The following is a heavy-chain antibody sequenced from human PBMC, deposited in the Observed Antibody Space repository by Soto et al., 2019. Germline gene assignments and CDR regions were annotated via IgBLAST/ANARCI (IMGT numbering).Heavy chain of an antibody. D-gene: IGHD4-17*01. CDR1: GGSFSGYY. CDR3: ARGGSGTVTTRVPYYMDV. Sequence: ASETLSLTCAVYGGSFSGYYWSWIRQPPGKGLEWIGEINHSGSTNYNPSLKSRVTISVDTSKNQFSLKLSSVTAADTAVYYCARGGSGTVTTRVPYYMDVWGKGTTVTVSS. CDR2: INHSGST. J-gene: IGHJ6*03. V-gene: IGHV4-34*01.